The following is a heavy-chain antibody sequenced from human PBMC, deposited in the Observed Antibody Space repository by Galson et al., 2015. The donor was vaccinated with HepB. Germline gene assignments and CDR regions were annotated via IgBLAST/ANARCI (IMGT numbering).Heavy chain of an antibody. V-gene: IGHV5-51*01. D-gene: IGHD6-19*01. Sequence: QSGAEVKKPGESLKISCKGSGYSFITYWIGWVRQMPGKGLEWMGIIYPEDSDTTYSPSFQGQVTISVDRSISTAYLQWTNLKASDTAMYYCARQLDNSGWLWGQGTLVTVSS. J-gene: IGHJ4*02. CDR2: IYPEDSDT. CDR1: GYSFITYW. CDR3: ARQLDNSGWL.